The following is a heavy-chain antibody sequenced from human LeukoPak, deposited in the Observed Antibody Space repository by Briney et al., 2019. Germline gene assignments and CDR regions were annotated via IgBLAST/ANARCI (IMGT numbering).Heavy chain of an antibody. CDR2: IRHSGST. Sequence: SETLSLTCDVSGGSFNDYYWSWIRQAPGKGLEWIGEIRHSGSTNYNPSLKSRVTISVDTSKNQFSLKLSSVTAADTAVYYCAGISYNWNDLLAPDWGQGTLVTVSS. D-gene: IGHD1-20*01. CDR1: GGSFNDYY. CDR3: AGISYNWNDLLAPD. V-gene: IGHV4-34*01. J-gene: IGHJ4*02.